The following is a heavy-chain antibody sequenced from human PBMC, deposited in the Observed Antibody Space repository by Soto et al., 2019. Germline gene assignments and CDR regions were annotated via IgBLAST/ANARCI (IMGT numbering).Heavy chain of an antibody. V-gene: IGHV1-18*01. CDR1: GYTFRNYG. J-gene: IGHJ4*02. D-gene: IGHD1-26*01. CDR3: ARERQWDPLPY. Sequence: VQLVQSGAEVKKPGASVKVSCEAYGYTFRNYGITWVRKAPGQGLEWIGWVSGYNRNTNYAQKFEDRVTMTTDTSTSIAYLELRRLRIDDTAVYYCARERQWDPLPYWGPGTLLVVS. CDR2: VSGYNRNT.